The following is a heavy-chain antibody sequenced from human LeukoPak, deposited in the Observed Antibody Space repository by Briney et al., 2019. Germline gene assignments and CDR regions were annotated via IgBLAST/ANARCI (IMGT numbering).Heavy chain of an antibody. CDR2: IYYSGST. J-gene: IGHJ4*02. CDR3: ARLSEVVVIGSYYFDY. D-gene: IGHD3-22*01. CDR1: GGSISSYY. V-gene: IGHV4-59*08. Sequence: PSETLSLTCTVSGGSISSYYWSWIRQPPGKGLEWIGYIYYSGSTKYNPSLKSRVTISVDTSKNQFSLKLSSVTAADTAVYYCARLSEVVVIGSYYFDYWGQGTLVTVSS.